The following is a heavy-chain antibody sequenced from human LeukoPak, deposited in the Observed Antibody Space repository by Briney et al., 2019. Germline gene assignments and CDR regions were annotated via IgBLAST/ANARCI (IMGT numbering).Heavy chain of an antibody. J-gene: IGHJ3*02. CDR1: GYTFTSYG. V-gene: IGHV1-18*01. CDR3: ARDLKGGYYPTDAFDI. CDR2: ISAYNGNT. D-gene: IGHD3-22*01. Sequence: ASVKVSCKASGYTFTSYGISWVRQAPGQGLEWMGWISAYNGNTNYAQKLQGRVTMTTDTSTSTAYMELRSLRSDDTAVYYCARDLKGGYYPTDAFDIWGRGTMVTVSS.